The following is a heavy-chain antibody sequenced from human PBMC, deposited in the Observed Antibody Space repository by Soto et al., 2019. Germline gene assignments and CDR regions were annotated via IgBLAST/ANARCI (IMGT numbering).Heavy chain of an antibody. CDR2: IYYSGST. J-gene: IGHJ6*03. Sequence: TETLSLTCTVSGGAISSSSYYWGWIRQPPGKGLEWIGSIYYSGSTNYNPSLKSRVTISVDTSKNQFSLKLSSVTAADTAVYYCARADYYGPGGYYMDVWGKGTTVTVSS. CDR3: ARADYYGPGGYYMDV. V-gene: IGHV4-39*07. CDR1: GGAISSSSYY. D-gene: IGHD3-10*01.